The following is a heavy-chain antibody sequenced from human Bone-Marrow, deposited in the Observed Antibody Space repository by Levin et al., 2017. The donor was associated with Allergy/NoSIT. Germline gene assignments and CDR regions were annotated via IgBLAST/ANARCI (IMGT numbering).Heavy chain of an antibody. D-gene: IGHD3-9*01. CDR1: GFSLSNARMG. CDR3: ARIDGYFDWFHITD. V-gene: IGHV2-26*01. J-gene: IGHJ4*02. Sequence: SGPTLVKPTETLTLTCTVSGFSLSNARMGVSWIRQPPGKALEWLAHIFSNDEKSYSTSLKSRLTISKDTSKSQVVLTMTNMDPVDTATYYCARIDGYFDWFHITDWGQGTLVTVSS. CDR2: IFSNDEK.